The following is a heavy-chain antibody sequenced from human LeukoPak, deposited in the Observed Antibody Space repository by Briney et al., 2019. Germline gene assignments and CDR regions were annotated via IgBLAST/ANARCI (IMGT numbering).Heavy chain of an antibody. J-gene: IGHJ3*02. Sequence: GGSLRLSCAASGFTFSSYEMNWVRQAPGKGLEWVSYISSSGSTIYYADSVKGRFTISRDNAKNSLYLQMNSLRAEDTAVYYRAIAMVRGVRDAFDIWGQGTVVTVSS. CDR3: AIAMVRGVRDAFDI. CDR1: GFTFSSYE. CDR2: ISSSGSTI. D-gene: IGHD3-10*01. V-gene: IGHV3-48*03.